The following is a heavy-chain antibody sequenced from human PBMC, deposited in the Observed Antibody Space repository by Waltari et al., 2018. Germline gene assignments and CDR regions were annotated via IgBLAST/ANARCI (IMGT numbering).Heavy chain of an antibody. CDR3: ASRHSNYAGWFDP. CDR2: ISSSSSTL. CDR1: GFTFSSYS. Sequence: EVQLVESGGGLVQPGGSLRLSCAASGFTFSSYSMNRVGQAPGKGLEWVSYISSSSSTLYYADSVKGRFTISRDNAKNSLYLQMNSLRAEDTAVYYCASRHSNYAGWFDPWGQGTLVTVSS. V-gene: IGHV3-48*04. J-gene: IGHJ5*02. D-gene: IGHD4-4*01.